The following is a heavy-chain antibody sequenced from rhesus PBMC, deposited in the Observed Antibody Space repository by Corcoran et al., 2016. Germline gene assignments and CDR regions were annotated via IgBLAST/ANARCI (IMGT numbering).Heavy chain of an antibody. Sequence: QLQLQESGLGLVKPSETLSVTCAASGGSISSSYWSWIRQVPGKGIDWIGYMYGSGSSSDYHPSLKSRVTLSVDTSRNQRSLKLSSVTTADEAVYYWARDGTYSSWSLDYWGQGVLVTVSS. CDR2: MYGSGSSS. CDR3: ARDGTYSSWSLDY. J-gene: IGHJ4*01. D-gene: IGHD6-13*01. V-gene: IGHV4-169*02. CDR1: GGSISSSY.